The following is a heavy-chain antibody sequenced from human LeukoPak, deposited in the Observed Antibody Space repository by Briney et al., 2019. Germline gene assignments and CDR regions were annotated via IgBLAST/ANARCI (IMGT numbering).Heavy chain of an antibody. D-gene: IGHD3-10*01. CDR1: GYTFTSYD. J-gene: IGHJ6*02. Sequence: ASVDVSCKASGYTFTSYDINGVRQATGQGLVWMGWMNPNRVNTGYAQKFQRRVTMTRNTSISTAYMELSSLRSEDTAAYYSARVSLVRGVQPYYYYGMDVWGQGTTVTVSS. V-gene: IGHV1-8*01. CDR2: MNPNRVNT. CDR3: ARVSLVRGVQPYYYYGMDV.